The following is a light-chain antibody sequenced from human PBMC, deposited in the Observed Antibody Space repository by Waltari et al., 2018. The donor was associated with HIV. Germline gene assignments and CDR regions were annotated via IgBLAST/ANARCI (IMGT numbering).Light chain of an antibody. CDR1: SSDIGYVDY. CDR3: CSYAGTYTYV. CDR2: EVS. V-gene: IGLV2-11*01. Sequence: QSALTQPRSVSGSPGQSVTISCTGTSSDIGYVDYVSWYQQYPGKAPKVIIYEVSQRPSGVPDRFTASKSGITASLTISGLQDEDEADYYCCSYAGTYTYVFGTGTTVTVL. J-gene: IGLJ1*01.